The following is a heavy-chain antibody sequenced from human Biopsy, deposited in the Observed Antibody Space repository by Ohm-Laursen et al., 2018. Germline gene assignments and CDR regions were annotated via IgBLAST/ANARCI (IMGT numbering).Heavy chain of an antibody. V-gene: IGHV1-69*01. D-gene: IGHD3-10*01. CDR2: IIPIFGTA. Sequence: SSVNVSCKASGGTFTNYAISWVRQAPGQGLEWMGGIIPIFGTANYAQKFQGRVTITADESTSTAYMELTSLTSDDTAVYYCARDTLMAQHLVPGENWFDPWGQGTLVTVSS. CDR3: ARDTLMAQHLVPGENWFDP. CDR1: GGTFTNYA. J-gene: IGHJ5*02.